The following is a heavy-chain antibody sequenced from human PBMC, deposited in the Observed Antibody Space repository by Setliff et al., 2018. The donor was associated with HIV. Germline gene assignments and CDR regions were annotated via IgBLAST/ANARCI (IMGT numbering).Heavy chain of an antibody. CDR3: AKVDTAIDY. CDR1: GGSFSGYY. Sequence: SETLSLTCAVYGGSFSGYYWSWIRQPPGKGLEWIGEINHSGSTNYNPSLKSRVTISVDTSKNQFSLKPSSVTAADTAVYYCAKVDTAIDYWGQGTLVTVS. J-gene: IGHJ4*02. D-gene: IGHD5-18*01. V-gene: IGHV4-34*01. CDR2: INHSGST.